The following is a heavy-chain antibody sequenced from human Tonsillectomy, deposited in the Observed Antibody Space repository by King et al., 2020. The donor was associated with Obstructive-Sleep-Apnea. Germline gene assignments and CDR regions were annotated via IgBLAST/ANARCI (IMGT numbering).Heavy chain of an antibody. CDR1: RFTFSDYP. V-gene: IGHV3-30*04. Sequence: VQLVESGGGVVQPGRSLRLSCAASRFTFSDYPMHWVRQAPGKGLEWVAVISYDGNNNYYADSVKGRFTISRDNSNNTLYLHMNRLRPEDTAVYYCARAGDYYGSGSYYDYWGQGTLVTVSS. D-gene: IGHD3-10*01. J-gene: IGHJ4*02. CDR2: ISYDGNNN. CDR3: ARAGDYYGSGSYYDY.